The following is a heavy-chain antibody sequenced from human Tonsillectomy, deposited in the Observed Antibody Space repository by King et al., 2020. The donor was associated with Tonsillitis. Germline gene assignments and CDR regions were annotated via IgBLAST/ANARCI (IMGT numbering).Heavy chain of an antibody. Sequence: VQLVESGGGLVKPGGSLRLSCAASGFTFSSYSMNWVRQAPGKGLEWVSSISTTSTYIYLADSVKGRFTISRDNAKNSLYLQMSSLSAEDTAVYYWARGNGDNWGQGTLVTVSS. V-gene: IGHV3-21*01. CDR3: ARGNGDN. D-gene: IGHD2-8*01. CDR2: ISTTSTYI. J-gene: IGHJ4*02. CDR1: GFTFSSYS.